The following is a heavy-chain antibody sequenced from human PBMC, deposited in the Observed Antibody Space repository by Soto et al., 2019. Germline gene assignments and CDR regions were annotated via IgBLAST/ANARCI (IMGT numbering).Heavy chain of an antibody. D-gene: IGHD3-22*01. CDR2: THYRSKWYN. CDR1: GYSVSSNNAA. CDR3: ARSGPGGYIDY. J-gene: IGHJ4*02. Sequence: PSQTPSLTCAMSGYSVSSNNAAWNLIRQSPSRGLEWLGRTHYRSKWYNHYAVSVKSRITVNPDTSKNQFSLQLNSVTPEDTAVYYCARSGPGGYIDYWGQGTMVTVSS. V-gene: IGHV6-1*01.